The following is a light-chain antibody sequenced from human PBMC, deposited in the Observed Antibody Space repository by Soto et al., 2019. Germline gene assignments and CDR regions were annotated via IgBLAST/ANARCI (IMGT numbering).Light chain of an antibody. Sequence: DIQSTQSPSTLSSSVGDTVTLTGRASQSINKWLAWYQQKTGKAPTLLLYEAAILQNGGPSRCSGTESGTEVTLTISSLQSEDVAVYYCQQYSNWPPLTVGGGTKVEI. CDR3: QQYSNWPPLT. CDR2: EAA. V-gene: IGKV1-5*03. CDR1: QSINKW. J-gene: IGKJ4*01.